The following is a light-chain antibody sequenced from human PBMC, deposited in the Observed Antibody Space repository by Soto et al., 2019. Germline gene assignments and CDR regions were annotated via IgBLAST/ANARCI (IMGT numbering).Light chain of an antibody. CDR3: GTWDSSLSVLYV. V-gene: IGLV1-51*02. CDR1: SSNIGNNY. Sequence: QSVLTQPPSVSAAPGQKVTISCSGGSSNIGNNYVSWYQQLPGTAPKLLIYENNKRPSGIPDRFSGSKSGTSATLGITGLQTRDEADYFCGTWDSSLSVLYVFGTGTKLTVL. J-gene: IGLJ1*01. CDR2: ENN.